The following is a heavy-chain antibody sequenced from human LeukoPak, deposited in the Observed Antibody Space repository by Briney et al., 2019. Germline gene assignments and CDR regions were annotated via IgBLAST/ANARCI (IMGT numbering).Heavy chain of an antibody. Sequence: GGTLRLSCAASGFTFSSYGMSWVRQAPGKGLEWVSAISGSGGSTYYADSVKGRFTISRDNSKNTLYLQMNSLRAEDTAVYYCAKDTASSWWYFDLWGRGTLVTVSS. J-gene: IGHJ2*01. CDR3: AKDTASSWWYFDL. V-gene: IGHV3-23*01. D-gene: IGHD5-18*01. CDR2: ISGSGGST. CDR1: GFTFSSYG.